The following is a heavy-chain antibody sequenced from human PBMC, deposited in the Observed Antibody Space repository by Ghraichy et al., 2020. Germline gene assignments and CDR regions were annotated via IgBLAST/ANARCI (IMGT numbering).Heavy chain of an antibody. CDR2: ISGGSEDT. Sequence: GGSLRLSCAASGFTFTGSPMSWVRQAPGKGLEWVSVISGGSEDTYYADSVKGRFTISRDNSKNTLDLQMNSLRAEDTALYYCAKGSGRGAPFDYWGQGTLVTVSS. J-gene: IGHJ4*02. CDR3: AKGSGRGAPFDY. D-gene: IGHD6-19*01. V-gene: IGHV3-23*01. CDR1: GFTFTGSP.